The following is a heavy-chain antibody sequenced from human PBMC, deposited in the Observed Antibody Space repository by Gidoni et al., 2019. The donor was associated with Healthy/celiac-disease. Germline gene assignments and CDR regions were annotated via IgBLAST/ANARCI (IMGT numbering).Heavy chain of an antibody. CDR1: GFPFSSYA. Sequence: QVQLVVSGGGLVQPGRSLRLSCAASGFPFSSYAMHWVRQAPGKGLEWVAVISYDGSNKYYADSVKGRFTISRDNSKNTLYLQMNSLRAEDTAVYYCARDSESWYTFDYWGQGTLVTVSS. CDR3: ARDSESWYTFDY. CDR2: ISYDGSNK. J-gene: IGHJ4*02. V-gene: IGHV3-30-3*01. D-gene: IGHD6-13*01.